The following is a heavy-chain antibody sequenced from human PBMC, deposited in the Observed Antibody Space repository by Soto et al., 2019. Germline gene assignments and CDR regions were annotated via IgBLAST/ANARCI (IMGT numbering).Heavy chain of an antibody. J-gene: IGHJ4*02. CDR3: AKDDFLFDS. Sequence: GSLRLSCLTSGFTFSSYAMTWVRQAPGKGLEWVSGISGSGDKTYDADSVKGRFTISRDNSKNTLFLQMNSLRAEDTAIYYCAKDDFLFDSWGQGTLVTVSS. V-gene: IGHV3-23*01. D-gene: IGHD2-21*02. CDR1: GFTFSSYA. CDR2: ISGSGDKT.